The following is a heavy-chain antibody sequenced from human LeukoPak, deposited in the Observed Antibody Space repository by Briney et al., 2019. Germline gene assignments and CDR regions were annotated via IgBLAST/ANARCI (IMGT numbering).Heavy chain of an antibody. CDR2: MNPTSGHT. J-gene: IGHJ4*02. CDR3: ARSPVGVRKKHEF. V-gene: IGHV1-8*01. CDR1: GYTFTSYD. Sequence: GASVKVSCKASGYTFTSYDINWVRQATGQGLEWMGWMNPTSGHTGYAQNFQGRVTMTRDTSISTAYMELNSLTSEDTAVYYCARSPVGVRKKHEFWVQGTLVIVSS. D-gene: IGHD3-10*02.